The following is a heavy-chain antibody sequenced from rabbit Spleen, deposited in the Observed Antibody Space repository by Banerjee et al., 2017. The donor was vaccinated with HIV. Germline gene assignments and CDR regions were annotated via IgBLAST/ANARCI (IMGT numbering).Heavy chain of an antibody. J-gene: IGHJ4*01. CDR2: IDNSGDS. V-gene: IGHV1S40*01. CDR3: GRSSYAGYAGNDYGINL. CDR1: GFSFSSYH. Sequence: QSLEESGGDLVKPGASLTLTCTASGFSFSSYHMHWVRQAPGKGLEWIGIIDNSGDSACARWAKGRFTISKTSSTTVPLQMTSLTAADTATYFCGRSSYAGYAGNDYGINLWGQGTLVTVS. D-gene: IGHD4-2*01.